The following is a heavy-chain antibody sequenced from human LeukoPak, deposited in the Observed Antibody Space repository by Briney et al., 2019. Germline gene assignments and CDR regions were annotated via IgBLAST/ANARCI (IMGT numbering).Heavy chain of an antibody. D-gene: IGHD6-19*01. Sequence: PGGSLRLSCAASGFTFSSHSMNWVRQAPGKGLEWVSSISSSSSYISYADSVKGRFTISRDNAKNSLYLQMNSLRDEDTAVYYCARASEYTSGWYDDAFDIWGQGPMVTVSS. J-gene: IGHJ3*02. CDR2: ISSSSSYI. V-gene: IGHV3-21*01. CDR1: GFTFSSHS. CDR3: ARASEYTSGWYDDAFDI.